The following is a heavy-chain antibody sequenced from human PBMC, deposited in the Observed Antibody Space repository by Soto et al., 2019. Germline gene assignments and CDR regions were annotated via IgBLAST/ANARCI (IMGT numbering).Heavy chain of an antibody. V-gene: IGHV3-7*01. J-gene: IGHJ6*02. D-gene: IGHD6-19*01. CDR1: GFTFSSYW. Sequence: GGSLRLSCAASGFTFSSYWMSWVRQAPGKGLEWVANIKQDGSEKYYVDSVKGRFTISRDNAKNSLYLQMNSLRAEDTAVYYCARDGWAEWLVHLYYGMDVWGQGTTVTVSS. CDR2: IKQDGSEK. CDR3: ARDGWAEWLVHLYYGMDV.